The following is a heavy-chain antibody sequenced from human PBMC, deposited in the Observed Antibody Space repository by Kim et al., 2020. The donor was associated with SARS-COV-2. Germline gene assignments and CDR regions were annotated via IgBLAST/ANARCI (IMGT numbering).Heavy chain of an antibody. V-gene: IGHV3-23*01. D-gene: IGHD4-17*01. CDR3: YGDYKPQEGDY. Sequence: KYYADSVKGRFTISRDNSKNTLYLQMNSLRAEDTAVYYCYGDYKPQEGDYWGQGTLVTVSS. J-gene: IGHJ4*02. CDR2: K.